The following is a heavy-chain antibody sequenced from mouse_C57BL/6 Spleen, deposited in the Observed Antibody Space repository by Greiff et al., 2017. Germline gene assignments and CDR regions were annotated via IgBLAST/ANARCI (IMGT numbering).Heavy chain of an antibody. CDR1: GYTFTDSY. J-gene: IGHJ2*01. Sequence: EVQLQQSGPELVKPGASVKISCKASGYTFTDSYMNWVKQSHGKSLEWIGDINPNNGGTSYNQKFKGKATLTVDKSSSTAYMELRSLTSEDSAVYYCARGDQSLFDYWGQGTTLTVSS. V-gene: IGHV1-26*01. CDR3: ARGDQSLFDY. CDR2: INPNNGGT. D-gene: IGHD6-1*01.